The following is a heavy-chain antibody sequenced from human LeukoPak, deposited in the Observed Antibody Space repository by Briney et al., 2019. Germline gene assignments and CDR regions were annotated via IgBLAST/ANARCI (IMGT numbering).Heavy chain of an antibody. V-gene: IGHV3-7*03. Sequence: GGSLGLSCAASGFMFSSNWMSWVRLAPGKGLEWVANIKEDGTETYYVDSVKGRFTISRDNAKNSLYLQMDSLRVEDTAVYYCAKEGRSLQTYWGQGTLITVSS. J-gene: IGHJ4*02. D-gene: IGHD5-24*01. CDR2: IKEDGTET. CDR1: GFMFSSNW. CDR3: AKEGRSLQTY.